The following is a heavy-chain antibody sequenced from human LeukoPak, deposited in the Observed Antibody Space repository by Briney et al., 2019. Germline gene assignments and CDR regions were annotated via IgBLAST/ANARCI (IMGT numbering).Heavy chain of an antibody. V-gene: IGHV3-23*01. CDR1: GFTFSSYA. Sequence: GGSLRLSCAASGFTFSSYAMSWVRQAPGKGLEWVSGISDIGGSTYYADSVKGRFTTSRDNSKNTLFMQMNSLRAEDTAVYFCARPYSVSSKGTFDSWGQGTLVTVSS. D-gene: IGHD6-6*01. CDR2: ISDIGGST. J-gene: IGHJ4*02. CDR3: ARPYSVSSKGTFDS.